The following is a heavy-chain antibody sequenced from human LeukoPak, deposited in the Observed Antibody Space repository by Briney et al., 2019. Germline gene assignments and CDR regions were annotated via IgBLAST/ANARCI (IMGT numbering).Heavy chain of an antibody. CDR2: INHSGST. J-gene: IGHJ5*02. D-gene: IGHD3-3*01. CDR1: GGSFSGYY. V-gene: IGHV4-34*01. Sequence: PSETLSLTCAVYGGSFSGYYWSWIRQPPGKGLEWIGEINHSGSTNYNPSLKSRVTISVDTSKYQFSLKLSSVTAADTAVYYCARGSLRTIFGVVPNWFDPWGQGTLVTVSS. CDR3: ARGSLRTIFGVVPNWFDP.